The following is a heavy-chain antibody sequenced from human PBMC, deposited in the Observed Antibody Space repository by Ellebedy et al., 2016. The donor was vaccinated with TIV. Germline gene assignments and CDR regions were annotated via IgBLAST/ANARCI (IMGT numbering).Heavy chain of an antibody. CDR1: GFSVSSNY. Sequence: GGSLRLSCAASGFSVSSNYMSWVRQAPGKGLEWVSFIYSAGSTYYADSVKGRFTISRDNSKSTVYLQMNSLRAEDTAVYYCARVDRGLAFDIWGQGTMVTVSS. CDR2: IYSAGST. D-gene: IGHD3-16*01. V-gene: IGHV3-53*01. CDR3: ARVDRGLAFDI. J-gene: IGHJ3*02.